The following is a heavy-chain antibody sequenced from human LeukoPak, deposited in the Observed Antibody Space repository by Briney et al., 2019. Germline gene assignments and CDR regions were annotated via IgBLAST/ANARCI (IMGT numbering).Heavy chain of an antibody. CDR1: GFTFSSYSMN. D-gene: IGHD3-10*01. Sequence: PGGSLRLSCAASGFTFSSYSMNWVRQAPGKGLEWIGSIYYSGSTYYNPSLKSRVTISVDTSKNQFSLKLSSVTAADTAVYYCARRRGDYYYYMDVWGKGTTVTVSS. CDR3: ARRRGDYYYYMDV. CDR2: IYYSGST. V-gene: IGHV4-39*01. J-gene: IGHJ6*03.